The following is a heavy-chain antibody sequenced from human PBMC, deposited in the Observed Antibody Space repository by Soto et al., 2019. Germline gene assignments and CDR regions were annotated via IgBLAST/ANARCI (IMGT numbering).Heavy chain of an antibody. Sequence: QVQLQESGPGLVKPSETLSLTCTVSGGSVSSGSYYWSWIRQPPGKGLEWIGNIYYSGSTNYNPTRKSRVSISVDTTKNQSSLKLSSVTAADPAVYYCTRGIEGWYQGRYYYGMDVWGQGTTVTVSS. CDR3: TRGIEGWYQGRYYYGMDV. D-gene: IGHD6-19*01. CDR1: GGSVSSGSYY. CDR2: IYYSGST. J-gene: IGHJ6*02. V-gene: IGHV4-61*01.